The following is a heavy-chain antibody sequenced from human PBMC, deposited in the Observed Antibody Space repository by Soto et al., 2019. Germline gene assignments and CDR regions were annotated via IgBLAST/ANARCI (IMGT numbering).Heavy chain of an antibody. V-gene: IGHV4-30-4*01. CDR1: GGSISSGDYY. Sequence: NPSETLSLTCTVSGGSISSGDYYWSWIRQPPGKGLEWIGYIYYSGSTYYNPSLKSRVTISVDTSKNQFSLKLSSVTAADTAVYYCARDSSVGASHYWGQGTLVTVSS. D-gene: IGHD1-26*01. CDR3: ARDSSVGASHY. J-gene: IGHJ4*02. CDR2: IYYSGST.